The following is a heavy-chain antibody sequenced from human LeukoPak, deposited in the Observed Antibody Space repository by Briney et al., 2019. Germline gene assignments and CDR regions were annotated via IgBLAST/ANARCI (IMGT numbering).Heavy chain of an antibody. D-gene: IGHD2-2*01. CDR1: GGSFSGYY. CDR2: INDSGVT. J-gene: IGHJ4*02. V-gene: IGHV4-34*01. Sequence: SETLSLTCAVYGGSFSGYYWSWIRQSPGEGLEWIGEINDSGVTNCNPSLESRVILSVDTSKNQFSLRLSSVTAADTAVYYCARRLVDSSASQVSDHWGQGTLVTASS. CDR3: ARRLVDSSASQVSDH.